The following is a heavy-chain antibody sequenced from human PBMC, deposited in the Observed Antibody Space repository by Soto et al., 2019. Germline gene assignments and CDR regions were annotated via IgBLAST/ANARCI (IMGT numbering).Heavy chain of an antibody. CDR2: TYYRSKSYS. CDR1: GDSVSSNSAA. V-gene: IGHV6-1*01. Sequence: QVQLQQSGPGLVKPSQTLSLTCAISGDSVSSNSAAWNWIRQSPSRGLEWLGRTYYRSKSYSDYAVSVKSRITINPDTSKNQFSLQLNSVTPEDTAVYYCARGIVIAAGGYSWFDPWGQGTLVTVSS. D-gene: IGHD6-13*01. J-gene: IGHJ5*02. CDR3: ARGIVIAAGGYSWFDP.